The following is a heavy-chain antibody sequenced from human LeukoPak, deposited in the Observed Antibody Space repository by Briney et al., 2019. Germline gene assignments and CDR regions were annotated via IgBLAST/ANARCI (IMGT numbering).Heavy chain of an antibody. CDR3: ARSEEVGATVDY. D-gene: IGHD1-26*01. Sequence: ASVKVSCKASGYTFTGYYMHWVRQAPGQGLEWMGWINPNSGGTNYAQKFQGWVTMTRDTSISTAYMELSRLRSDDTAVYYCARSEEVGATVDYWGRGTLVTVSS. CDR2: INPNSGGT. CDR1: GYTFTGYY. J-gene: IGHJ4*02. V-gene: IGHV1-2*04.